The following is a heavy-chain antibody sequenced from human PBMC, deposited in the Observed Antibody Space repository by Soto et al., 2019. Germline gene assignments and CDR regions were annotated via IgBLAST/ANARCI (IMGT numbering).Heavy chain of an antibody. CDR1: GGSISTSSYY. CDR2: IYYSGST. CDR3: ARDYDSSGDY. J-gene: IGHJ4*02. D-gene: IGHD3-22*01. Sequence: QLQLQESGPGLVKPSETLSLTCTVSGGSISTSSYYWGWIRQPPGKGLEWIGSIYYSGSTYYNPSLKSRVTISVDTSRNQFSLKLSSVTAADTAVYYCARDYDSSGDYWGQGTLVTVSS. V-gene: IGHV4-39*01.